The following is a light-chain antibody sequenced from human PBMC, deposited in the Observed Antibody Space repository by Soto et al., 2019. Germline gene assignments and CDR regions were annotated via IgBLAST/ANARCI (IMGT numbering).Light chain of an antibody. V-gene: IGKV3-15*01. CDR3: QQYNNWPYT. CDR2: GAS. Sequence: EIVMTQSPATLSVSPGERATLSCSASQSVSSNLAWYQQKPGQAPRLFIYGASTRATGIPARFSGSGSGTEFTLTISSLQSEDFAVYYCQQYNNWPYTFGQGTKLEIK. CDR1: QSVSSN. J-gene: IGKJ2*01.